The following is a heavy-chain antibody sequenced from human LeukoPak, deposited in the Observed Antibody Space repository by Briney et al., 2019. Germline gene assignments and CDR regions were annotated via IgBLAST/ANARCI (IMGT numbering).Heavy chain of an antibody. CDR3: ARVGGVPRWLQFSLAY. CDR2: INPNSGGT. CDR1: GYTFTGYY. J-gene: IGHJ4*02. D-gene: IGHD5-24*01. V-gene: IGHV1-2*02. Sequence: ASVKVSCKASGYTFTGYYMHWVRQAPGQGLEWMGWINPNSGGTNYAQKFQGRATMTRDTSISTAYMELSRLRSDDTAVYYCARVGGVPRWLQFSLAYWGQGTLVTVSS.